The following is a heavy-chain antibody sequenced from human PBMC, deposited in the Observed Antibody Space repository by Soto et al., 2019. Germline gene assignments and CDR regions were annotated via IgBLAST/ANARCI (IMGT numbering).Heavy chain of an antibody. J-gene: IGHJ4*02. CDR1: GFTFSSYS. Sequence: GGSLRLSCAASGFTFSSYSMIWVRQAPGRGLEWLSAISGNGGNTYYADSVKGQFTISRDNSKNTLFLQMNTLRVEDTAVYYCAKGPGVQVVRYSDYWGQGALVTVSS. V-gene: IGHV3-23*01. D-gene: IGHD2-2*01. CDR3: AKGPGVQVVRYSDY. CDR2: ISGNGGNT.